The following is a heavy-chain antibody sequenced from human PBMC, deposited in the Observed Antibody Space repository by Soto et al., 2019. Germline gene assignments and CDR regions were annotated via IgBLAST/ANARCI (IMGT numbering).Heavy chain of an antibody. D-gene: IGHD4-17*01. CDR1: GGSISSSSYY. Sequence: SETLSLTCTVSGGSISSSSYYWGWIRQPPGKGLEWIGSIYYSGSTYYNPSLKSRVTISVDTSKNQFSLKLSSVTAADTAVYYCASYDYDDYAYNFETENWFDPWGQGTLVTVSS. CDR2: IYYSGST. J-gene: IGHJ5*02. V-gene: IGHV4-39*01. CDR3: ASYDYDDYAYNFETENWFDP.